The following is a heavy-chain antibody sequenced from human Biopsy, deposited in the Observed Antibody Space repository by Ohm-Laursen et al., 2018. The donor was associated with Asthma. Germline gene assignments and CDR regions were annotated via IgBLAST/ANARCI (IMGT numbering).Heavy chain of an antibody. J-gene: IGHJ3*02. CDR1: GFSFSNFA. Sequence: SLRLSCAASGFSFSNFAIHWVRQAPGKGLEWVGVISRDASTQDYADSVKGRFTMARDNSKNTLDLQINSLREEDTAVYYCVRDGTDDAFDIWGQGTVVSVSS. V-gene: IGHV3-30*01. D-gene: IGHD1-1*01. CDR3: VRDGTDDAFDI. CDR2: ISRDASTQ.